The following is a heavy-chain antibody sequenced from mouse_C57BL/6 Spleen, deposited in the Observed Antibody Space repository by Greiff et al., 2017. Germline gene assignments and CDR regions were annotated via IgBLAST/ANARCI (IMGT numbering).Heavy chain of an antibody. V-gene: IGHV3-6*01. D-gene: IGHD1-1*01. CDR3: ARDPYDYYGWYFEV. CDR1: GYSITSGYY. J-gene: IGHJ1*03. Sequence: EVQLQESGPGLVKPSQSLSLTCSVTGYSITSGYYWNWIRQFPGNKLEWMGYISYDGSNNYNPSLKNRISITRDTSKNQFFLKLNSVTTEDTATYYCARDPYDYYGWYFEVWGTGTTVTVAS. CDR2: ISYDGSN.